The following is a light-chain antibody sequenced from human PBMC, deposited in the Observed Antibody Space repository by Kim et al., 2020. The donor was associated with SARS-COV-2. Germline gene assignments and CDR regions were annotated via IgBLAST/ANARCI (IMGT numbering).Light chain of an antibody. V-gene: IGKV1-17*01. CDR3: LQHSTYPST. CDR1: QDIRNE. Sequence: AYVGDRVTIACRESQDIRNELGWYQKNPGRAPKRLIYGAASLQSGVPSRFSGRGSGTEVTLTISSVQPEDFATYFCLQHSTYPSTFGQGTRLEIK. CDR2: GAA. J-gene: IGKJ5*01.